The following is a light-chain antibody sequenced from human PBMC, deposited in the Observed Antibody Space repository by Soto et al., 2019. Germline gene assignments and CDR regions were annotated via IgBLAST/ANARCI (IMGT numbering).Light chain of an antibody. V-gene: IGKV1-6*01. CDR3: LQHYNYPRT. J-gene: IGKJ1*01. CDR2: AAS. CDR1: QGIKND. Sequence: AIQMTQSPSSLSASVGDRVTITCRASQGIKNDLGWYQQEPGKAPKLLIYAASSLQSGVPSRFSGSASGTDFTLTISSLQPEDFATYYCLQHYNYPRTFGQGTKVEIK.